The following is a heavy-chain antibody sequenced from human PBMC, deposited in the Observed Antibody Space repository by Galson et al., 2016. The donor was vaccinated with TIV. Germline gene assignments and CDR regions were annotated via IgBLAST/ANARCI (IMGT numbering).Heavy chain of an antibody. V-gene: IGHV4-59*01. CDR2: IYYSGTT. CDR1: GGSISSYF. J-gene: IGHJ4*01. CDR3: ARDGVINPRVLEY. Sequence: SETLSLTCTVSGGSISSYFWSWIRQSPGKGLEWIGHIYYSGTTDYNPSLKSRVSISIDSSKKQFSLRLTSVTAADTAVYYCARDGVINPRVLEYWGQGALVTVS. D-gene: IGHD3-22*01.